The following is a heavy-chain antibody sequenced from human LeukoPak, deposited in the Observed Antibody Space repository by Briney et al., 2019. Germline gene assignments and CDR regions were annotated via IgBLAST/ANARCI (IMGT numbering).Heavy chain of an antibody. CDR1: GFTFSSSS. CDR3: AKEIFSGLLYIDY. J-gene: IGHJ4*02. V-gene: IGHV3-23*01. D-gene: IGHD5-12*01. Sequence: GGSLRLSCAASGFTFSSSSISWVRQAPGKGLELVSAITDAVGSTHYADSVKGRFTISSDNSKNTVYLQMNSLRPEDMAVYYCAKEIFSGLLYIDYWGQGTLVTVSS. CDR2: ITDAVGST.